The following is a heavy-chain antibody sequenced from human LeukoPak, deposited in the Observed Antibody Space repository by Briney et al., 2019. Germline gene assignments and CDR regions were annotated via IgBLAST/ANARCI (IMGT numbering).Heavy chain of an antibody. V-gene: IGHV4-59*01. CDR3: AKVQPTYCSSTSCYWMNMDY. CDR2: IYYSGST. CDR1: GGSISSYY. Sequence: SETLSLTCTVSGGSISSYYWSWIRQPPGKGLEWIGYIYYSGSTNYNPSLKSRVTISVDTSKNQFSLKLSSVTAADTAVYYCAKVQPTYCSSTSCYWMNMDYWGQGTLVTVSS. J-gene: IGHJ4*02. D-gene: IGHD2-2*01.